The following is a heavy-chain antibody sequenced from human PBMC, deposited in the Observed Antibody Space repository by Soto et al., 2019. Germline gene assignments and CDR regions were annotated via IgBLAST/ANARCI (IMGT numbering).Heavy chain of an antibody. J-gene: IGHJ6*02. CDR2: IYYSGST. V-gene: IGHV4-39*01. CDR1: GGSISSSSYY. Sequence: SETLSLTCTVSGGSISSSSYYWGWIRQPPGKGLEWIGSIYYSGSTSYNPSLKSRVTISVDTSKNQFSLKLSSVTAADTAVYYCAQQPVQEYYYYGMDVWGQGTTVTVSS. CDR3: AQQPVQEYYYYGMDV.